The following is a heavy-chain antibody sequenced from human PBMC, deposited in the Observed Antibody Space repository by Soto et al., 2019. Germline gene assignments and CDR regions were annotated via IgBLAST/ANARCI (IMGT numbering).Heavy chain of an antibody. D-gene: IGHD2-15*01. CDR3: ARDSIVVVVAAPGYYGMDV. V-gene: IGHV3-30-3*01. J-gene: IGHJ6*02. CDR2: ISYDGSNK. CDR1: GFTFSSYA. Sequence: GGSLRLSCAASGFTFSSYAMHWVRQAPGKGLEWVAVISYDGSNKYYADSVKGRFTISRDNSKNTLYLQMNSLRAEDTAVYYCARDSIVVVVAAPGYYGMDVWGQGTTVTVSS.